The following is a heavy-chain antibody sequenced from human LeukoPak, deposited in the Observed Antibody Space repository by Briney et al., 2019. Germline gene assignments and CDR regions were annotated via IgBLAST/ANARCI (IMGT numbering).Heavy chain of an antibody. CDR3: ARVDGEYTGYSQH. J-gene: IGHJ1*01. D-gene: IGHD4-17*01. CDR2: IYYSGRP. Sequence: PETLSLTCIVASGLISSYYWSWIRPPPGKGLEWIGYIYYSGRPNYNPSLKGRVTISVDTSKNQFTLKLSSVTAADTALYYCARVDGEYTGYSQHWGQGTLVTVSS. V-gene: IGHV4-59*01. CDR1: SGLISSYY.